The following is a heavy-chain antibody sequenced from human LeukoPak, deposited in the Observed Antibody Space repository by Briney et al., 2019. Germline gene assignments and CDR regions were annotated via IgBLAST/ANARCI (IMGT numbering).Heavy chain of an antibody. V-gene: IGHV1-46*01. J-gene: IGHJ4*02. Sequence: ASVKVSCKASGYTFTSNYIHWVRQAPGQGLEWMGMIYPRDGSTSYAQKFQGRVTMTRDTSTSTVYMELSSLRSEDTAVYYCAICGDDSSKIGFDYWGQGTLVTVSS. CDR1: GYTFTSNY. D-gene: IGHD3-22*01. CDR2: IYPRDGST. CDR3: AICGDDSSKIGFDY.